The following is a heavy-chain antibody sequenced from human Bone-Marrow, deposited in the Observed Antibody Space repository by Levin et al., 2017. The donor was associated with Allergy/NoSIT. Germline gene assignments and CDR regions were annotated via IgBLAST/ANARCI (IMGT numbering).Heavy chain of an antibody. CDR2: ISGSGDNT. D-gene: IGHD2-15*01. CDR1: GFTFSSYA. CDR3: VKGCGATCYSGLNY. J-gene: IGHJ4*02. Sequence: AGGSLRLSCAASGFTFSSYAMNWVRQAPGKGLEWVSTISGSGDNTYYPDSVKGRFTISRDNSKNTLYLQMNSLRAEDTAVYYCVKGCGATCYSGLNYWGQGTLVTVSS. V-gene: IGHV3-23*01.